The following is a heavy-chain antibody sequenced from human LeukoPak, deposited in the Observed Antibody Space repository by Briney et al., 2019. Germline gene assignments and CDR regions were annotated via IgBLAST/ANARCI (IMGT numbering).Heavy chain of an antibody. Sequence: ASVKVSCKASGGTFSSYAISWVRQAPGQGLEWMGWINPHNGGTNYEQKFQGRVTMTRDTSINTVYMELTRLTSDDTAIYYCAGHSSSSDGWFDPWGQGTLVTVSS. V-gene: IGHV1-2*02. CDR3: AGHSSSSDGWFDP. D-gene: IGHD6-6*01. CDR1: GGTFSSYA. CDR2: INPHNGGT. J-gene: IGHJ5*02.